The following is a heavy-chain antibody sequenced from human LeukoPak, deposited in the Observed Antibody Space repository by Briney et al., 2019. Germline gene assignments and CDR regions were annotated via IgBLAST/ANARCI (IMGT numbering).Heavy chain of an antibody. CDR1: GFTVSSNY. CDR3: ARVKLDAFDI. CDR2: IYSGGST. J-gene: IGHJ3*02. D-gene: IGHD2-15*01. V-gene: IGHV3-53*01. Sequence: GGSLRLSCAASGFTVSSNYMSWVRQAPGKGLEWVSVIYSGGSTYYADSVKGRFTISRDNSKDTLYLQMNSLRAEDTAVYYCARVKLDAFDIWGQGTMVTVSS.